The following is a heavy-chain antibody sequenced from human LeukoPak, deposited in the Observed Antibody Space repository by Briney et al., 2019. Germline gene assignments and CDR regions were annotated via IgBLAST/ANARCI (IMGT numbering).Heavy chain of an antibody. CDR3: AREKVGATSDYFDY. Sequence: SETLSLTCTVSGGXISSYYWSWIRQPPGKGLEWLGYIYYSGSTNYNPSLKSRVTISVDTSKNQFSLKLSSVTAADTAVYYCAREKVGATSDYFDYWGQGTLVTVSS. CDR2: IYYSGST. J-gene: IGHJ4*02. V-gene: IGHV4-59*08. D-gene: IGHD1-26*01. CDR1: GGXISSYY.